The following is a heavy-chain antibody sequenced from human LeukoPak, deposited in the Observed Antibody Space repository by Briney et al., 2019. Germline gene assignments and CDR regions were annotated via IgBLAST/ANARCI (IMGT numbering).Heavy chain of an antibody. CDR3: ARITTVVY. D-gene: IGHD4-17*01. V-gene: IGHV4-31*03. CDR1: GGSISSSSYY. CDR2: IYYSGST. Sequence: PSETLSLTCTVSGGSISSSSYYWSWIRQHPGKGLEWIGYIYYSGSTYYNPSLKSRVTISVDTSKNQFSLKLSSVTAADTAVYYCARITTVVYWGQGTLVTVSS. J-gene: IGHJ4*02.